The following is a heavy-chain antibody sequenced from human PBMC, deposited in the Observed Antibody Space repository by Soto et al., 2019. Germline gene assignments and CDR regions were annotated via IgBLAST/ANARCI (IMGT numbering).Heavy chain of an antibody. J-gene: IGHJ4*02. CDR3: ARGGSSGYYFCDY. D-gene: IGHD6-19*01. CDR2: ISSSGSSI. Sequence: GVSLRLSCAASRFTFSSYEMNWVRQAPGKGLEWVSYISSSGSSIYYADSVKGRFTISRDNAKNSLYLQMSSLRAEDTAVYYCARGGSSGYYFCDYWGQGTLVTVSP. CDR1: RFTFSSYE. V-gene: IGHV3-48*03.